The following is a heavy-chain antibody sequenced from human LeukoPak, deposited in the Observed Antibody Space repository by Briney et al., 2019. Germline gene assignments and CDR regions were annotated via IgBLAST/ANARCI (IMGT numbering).Heavy chain of an antibody. CDR2: INPRDGST. D-gene: IGHD6-13*01. V-gene: IGHV1-46*02. Sequence: ASVTVSCKSSGHTLNNHFIHWVRQAPGQGLEWMGMINPRDGSTRTLQRFQGRLTMTRDTSISTAYMELSSLRSDDTAVYYCARGRNIAVGGTSLVAHWGQGTLVTVSS. J-gene: IGHJ4*02. CDR1: GHTLNNHF. CDR3: ARGRNIAVGGTSLVAH.